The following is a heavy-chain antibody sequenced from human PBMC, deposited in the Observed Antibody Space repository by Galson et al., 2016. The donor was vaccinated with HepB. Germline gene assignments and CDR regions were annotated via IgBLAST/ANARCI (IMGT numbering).Heavy chain of an antibody. CDR3: ARVDSSSWYGGSWFDP. V-gene: IGHV1-69*06. J-gene: IGHJ5*02. Sequence: SVKVSCKASGGTFSSFAISWVRQAPGQGLEWMGGIIPVFGTTNYAQKFQGRVTITADKSTSTAYMELSSLRSEDTAVYFCARVDSSSWYGGSWFDPWGQGTLVTVSS. D-gene: IGHD6-13*01. CDR2: IIPVFGTT. CDR1: GGTFSSFA.